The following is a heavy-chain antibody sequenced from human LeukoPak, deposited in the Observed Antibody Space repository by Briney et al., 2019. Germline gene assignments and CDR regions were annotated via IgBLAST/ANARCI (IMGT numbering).Heavy chain of an antibody. V-gene: IGHV3-7*04. D-gene: IGHD1-7*01. Sequence: GGSLRLSCAASGFTFSDYWMSWVRQAPGKGLEWVANIKQEGSENVYVDSVKGRFTISRDNAKKSMYLQMNSLRAEDTAVYYCARGLKWHYGAFDIWGQGSMVTVSS. CDR1: GFTFSDYW. CDR3: ARGLKWHYGAFDI. CDR2: IKQEGSEN. J-gene: IGHJ3*02.